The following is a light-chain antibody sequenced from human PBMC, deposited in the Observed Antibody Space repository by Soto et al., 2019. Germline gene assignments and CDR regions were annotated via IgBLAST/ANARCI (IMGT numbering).Light chain of an antibody. CDR3: SSYTSSSTLPYV. CDR1: SSDVGGYNY. V-gene: IGLV2-14*01. CDR2: DVS. J-gene: IGLJ1*01. Sequence: QSALTQPASVSGSPGQSIPISCTGTSSDVGGYNYVSWYQQHPGKAPKLMIYDVSNRPSGVSNRFSGSKSGNTASLTISGLQAEDEADYYCSSYTSSSTLPYVFGTGTKVTV.